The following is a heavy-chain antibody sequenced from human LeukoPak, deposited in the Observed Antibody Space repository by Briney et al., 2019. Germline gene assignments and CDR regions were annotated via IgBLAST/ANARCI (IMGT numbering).Heavy chain of an antibody. Sequence: SETLSLTCAVYGGSFSGYYWSWIRQPPGKGLEWIGEINHSGSTYYNPSLKSRVTISVDTSKNQFSLKMSSVTAADTAVYYCARAAGFGGDSPNYYYYMDVWGKGTTVTVSS. CDR2: INHSGST. CDR1: GGSFSGYY. CDR3: ARAAGFGGDSPNYYYYMDV. V-gene: IGHV4-34*01. J-gene: IGHJ6*03. D-gene: IGHD4-17*01.